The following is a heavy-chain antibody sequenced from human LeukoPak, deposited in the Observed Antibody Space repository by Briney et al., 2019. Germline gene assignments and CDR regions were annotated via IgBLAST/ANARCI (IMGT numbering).Heavy chain of an antibody. V-gene: IGHV3-30-3*01. D-gene: IGHD3-9*01. CDR1: GFTFSSYA. J-gene: IGHJ4*02. CDR3: ARGGYFDWLLYY. Sequence: PGRSLRLSCAASGFTFSSYAMHWVRQAPGKGLEWVAVISYDGSNKYYAGSVKGRFTISRDNSKNTLYLQMNSLRAKDTAVYYCARGGYFDWLLYYWGQGTLVTVSS. CDR2: ISYDGSNK.